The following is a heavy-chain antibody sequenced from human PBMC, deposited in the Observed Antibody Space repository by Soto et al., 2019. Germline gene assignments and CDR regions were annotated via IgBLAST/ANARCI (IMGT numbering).Heavy chain of an antibody. Sequence: QVQLQESGPGLVKPSETLSLTCTVYGGSISSYYWSWIRQPAGKGLEWIGRIYTSGSTNYNPSHKSRVTMSEDGNKNQCPRKLSSVTAEETAVYYCGRGADSSSWYSLFDYWGQGTLVTVSS. V-gene: IGHV4-4*07. CDR1: GGSISSYY. CDR2: IYTSGST. CDR3: GRGADSSSWYSLFDY. D-gene: IGHD6-13*01. J-gene: IGHJ4*02.